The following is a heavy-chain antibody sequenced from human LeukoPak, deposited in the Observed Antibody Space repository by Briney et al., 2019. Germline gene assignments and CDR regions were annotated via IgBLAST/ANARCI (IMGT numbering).Heavy chain of an antibody. CDR1: GYSISSGYY. D-gene: IGHD2-2*01. J-gene: IGHJ5*02. Sequence: SETLSLTCTVSGYSISSGYYWGWIRQPPGKGLEWIGSIYHSGSTYYNPSLKSRVTVSVDTSKNQFSLKLSSVTAADTAVYYCARSPVVPAAMNHRNNWFDPWGQGTLVTVSS. CDR3: ARSPVVPAAMNHRNNWFDP. V-gene: IGHV4-38-2*02. CDR2: IYHSGST.